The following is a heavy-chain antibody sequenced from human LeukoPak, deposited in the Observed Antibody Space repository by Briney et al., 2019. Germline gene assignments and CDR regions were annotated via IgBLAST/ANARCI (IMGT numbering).Heavy chain of an antibody. Sequence: PGGSQRLSCAASGFTFSNAWMSWVRQAPGKGLEWVGRIKSKTDGGTTDYAAPVKGRFTISRDDSKNTLYLQMYSLKTEDTAMYYCLYFWSGSSLVDYWGQGTLVTVSS. D-gene: IGHD3-3*01. CDR1: GFTFSNAW. CDR3: LYFWSGSSLVDY. V-gene: IGHV3-15*01. CDR2: IKSKTDGGTT. J-gene: IGHJ4*02.